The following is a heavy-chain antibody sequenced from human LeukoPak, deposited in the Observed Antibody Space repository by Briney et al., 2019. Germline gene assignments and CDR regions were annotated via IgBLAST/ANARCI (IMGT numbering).Heavy chain of an antibody. V-gene: IGHV3-7*01. J-gene: IGHJ4*02. D-gene: IGHD5-24*01. CDR1: GFTFSSYW. CDR2: IKQDGSEK. Sequence: GGSLRVSCAASGFTFSSYWMSWVRQAPGKGLEWVANIKQDGSEKYYVDSVKGRFTISRDNAKNSLYLQMNSLRAEDTAVYYCARDEGEGDGYNYGGHDYWGQGTLVTVSS. CDR3: ARDEGEGDGYNYGGHDY.